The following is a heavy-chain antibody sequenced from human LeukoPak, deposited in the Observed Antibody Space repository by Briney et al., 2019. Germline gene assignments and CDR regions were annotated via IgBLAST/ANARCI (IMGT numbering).Heavy chain of an antibody. Sequence: GAPVKVSCKASGGTFSSYAISWVRQAPGQGLEWMGRIIPILGIANYAQKFQGRVTITADKSTSTAYMELSSLRSEDTAVYYCAREPSGIQLWLWVVYFDYWGQGTLVTVSS. CDR2: IIPILGIA. J-gene: IGHJ4*02. CDR1: GGTFSSYA. V-gene: IGHV1-69*04. CDR3: AREPSGIQLWLWVVYFDY. D-gene: IGHD5-18*01.